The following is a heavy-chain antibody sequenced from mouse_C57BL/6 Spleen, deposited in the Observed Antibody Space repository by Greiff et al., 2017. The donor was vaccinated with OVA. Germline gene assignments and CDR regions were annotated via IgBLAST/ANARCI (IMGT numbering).Heavy chain of an antibody. Sequence: EVKVVESGGGLVKPGGSLKLSCAASGFTFSDYGMHWVRQAPEKGLEWVAYISSGSSTIYYADTVKGRFTISRDNAKNTLFLQMTSLRSEDTAMYYCARGSKDAMDYWGQGTSVTVSS. D-gene: IGHD2-5*01. V-gene: IGHV5-17*01. CDR2: ISSGSSTI. CDR1: GFTFSDYG. CDR3: ARGSKDAMDY. J-gene: IGHJ4*01.